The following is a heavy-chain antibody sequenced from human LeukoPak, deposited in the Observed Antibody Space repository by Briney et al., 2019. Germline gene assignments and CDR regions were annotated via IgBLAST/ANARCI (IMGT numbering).Heavy chain of an antibody. CDR2: ISAYNGNT. D-gene: IGHD3-3*01. CDR3: ARLRWRDVLRFLEWLPFDY. V-gene: IGHV1-18*01. Sequence: ASVKVSCKASGGTFSSYAISWVRQAPGQGLEWMGWISAYNGNTNYAQKLQGRVTMTTDTSTSTAYMELRSLRSDDTAVYYCARLRWRDVLRFLEWLPFDYWGQGTLVTVSS. CDR1: GGTFSSYA. J-gene: IGHJ4*02.